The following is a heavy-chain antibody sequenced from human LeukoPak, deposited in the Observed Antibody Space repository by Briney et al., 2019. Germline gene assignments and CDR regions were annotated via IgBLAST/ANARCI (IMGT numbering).Heavy chain of an antibody. J-gene: IGHJ4*02. CDR2: IYYSGST. Sequence: SETLSLTCTVSGGSISSSSYYWGWIRQPPGKGLEWIGSIYYSGSTYYNPSLKSRVTISVDTSKNQFSLKLSSVTAADTAVYYCARSYYYGSGSPYYFDYWGQGTLVTVSS. CDR3: ARSYYYGSGSPYYFDY. V-gene: IGHV4-39*01. CDR1: GGSISSSSYY. D-gene: IGHD3-10*01.